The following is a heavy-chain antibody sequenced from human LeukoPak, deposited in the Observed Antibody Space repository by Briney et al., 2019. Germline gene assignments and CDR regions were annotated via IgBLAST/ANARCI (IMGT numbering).Heavy chain of an antibody. CDR3: TRDWNYYGFY. V-gene: IGHV3-49*04. D-gene: IGHD3-10*01. CDR2: ITSKAFGGTT. CDR1: GFNFGDYA. J-gene: IGHJ4*02. Sequence: SLRLSSTTSGFNFGDYAMSWVRQAPGKGLEWVGFITSKAFGGTTNYAASVKGRFTISRDDSKNIAYLQMNSLKIEDTALYYCTRDWNYYGFYWGQGTLVIVSS.